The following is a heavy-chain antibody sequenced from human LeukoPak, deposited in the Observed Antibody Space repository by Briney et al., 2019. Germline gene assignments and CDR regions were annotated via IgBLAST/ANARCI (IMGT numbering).Heavy chain of an antibody. CDR2: ISSSSSTI. CDR3: ARASYDSSDYYLGAGARADY. CDR1: GFTFSSYS. D-gene: IGHD3-22*01. Sequence: GGSLRLSCAASGFTFSSYSMNWVRQAPGKGLEWVSYISSSSSTIYYAGSVRGRFTISRDNAKNSLYLQMNSLRAEDTAVYYCARASYDSSDYYLGAGARADYWGQGTLVTVSS. J-gene: IGHJ4*02. V-gene: IGHV3-48*01.